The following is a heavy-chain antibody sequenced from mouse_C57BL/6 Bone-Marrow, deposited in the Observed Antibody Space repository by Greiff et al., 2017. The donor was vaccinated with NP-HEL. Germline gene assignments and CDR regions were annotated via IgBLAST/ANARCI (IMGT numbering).Heavy chain of an antibody. CDR1: GYTFTDYY. J-gene: IGHJ3*01. CDR2: INPYNGGT. V-gene: IGHV1-19*01. D-gene: IGHD2-3*01. Sequence: VQLQQSGPVLVKPGASVKMSCKASGYTFTDYYMNWVKQSHGKSLEWIGVINPYNGGTSYNQKFKGKATLTVDKSSSTAYMELNSLTSEDSAVYYCARRDGYYPWFAYWGQGTLVTVSA. CDR3: ARRDGYYPWFAY.